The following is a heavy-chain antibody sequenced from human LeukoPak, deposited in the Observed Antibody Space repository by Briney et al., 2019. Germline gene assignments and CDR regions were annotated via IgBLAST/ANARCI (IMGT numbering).Heavy chain of an antibody. CDR1: GGSISSSSYY. J-gene: IGHJ4*02. D-gene: IGHD3-10*01. CDR3: ARGPPIWFGELFRAVGYFDY. CDR2: IYYSGST. V-gene: IGHV4-39*01. Sequence: SETLSLTCTVSGGSISSSSYYWGWIRQPPGKGLEWIGSIYYSGSTYYNPSLKSRVTISVDTSKNQFSLKLSSVTAADTAVSYCARGPPIWFGELFRAVGYFDYWGQGTLVTVSS.